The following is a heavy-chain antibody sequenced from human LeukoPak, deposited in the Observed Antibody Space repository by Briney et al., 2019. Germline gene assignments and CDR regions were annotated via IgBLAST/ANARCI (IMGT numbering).Heavy chain of an antibody. J-gene: IGHJ4*02. CDR2: INSDGRRT. CDR1: GFTLSSTYW. Sequence: GGSLRLSCAVSGFTLSSTYWMHWVRQAPGKGLVWVSRINSDGRRTNYADSVKGRFTISRNNTKNTLYLQMTSLSAEDTAVYYCARDKKGGESSEIDYWGQGARVTASS. CDR3: ARDKKGGESSEIDY. D-gene: IGHD3-10*01. V-gene: IGHV3-74*01.